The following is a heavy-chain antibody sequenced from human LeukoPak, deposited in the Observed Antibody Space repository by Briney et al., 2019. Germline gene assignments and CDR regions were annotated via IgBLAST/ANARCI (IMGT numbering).Heavy chain of an antibody. V-gene: IGHV6-1*01. CDR2: TYYRSKWYN. CDR3: ARAEYSSGWYGVWFDY. CDR1: GDSVSSNSAA. D-gene: IGHD6-19*01. J-gene: IGHJ4*02. Sequence: SRTLSLTCAISGDSVSSNSAAWNWIRQSPSRGLEWLGRTYYRSKWYNDYAVSVKSRITINPDTSKNQFSLQLNSVTPEDTAVYYCARAEYSSGWYGVWFDYWGQGTLVTVSS.